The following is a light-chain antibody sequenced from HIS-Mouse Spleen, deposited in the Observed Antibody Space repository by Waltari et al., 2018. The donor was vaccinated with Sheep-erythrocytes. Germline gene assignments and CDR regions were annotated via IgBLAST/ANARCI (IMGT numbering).Light chain of an antibody. V-gene: IGLV2-11*01. J-gene: IGLJ1*01. Sequence: QSALTQPRSVSGSPGQSVTISCTGTSSDVGGYNYVSWYQQHPVKAPKLMIYDGSKRPSGVPDRFSGSKAGNTASLTISGLQAEDEADYYCCSYAGSYNHVFATGTKVTVL. CDR3: CSYAGSYNHV. CDR2: DGS. CDR1: SSDVGGYNY.